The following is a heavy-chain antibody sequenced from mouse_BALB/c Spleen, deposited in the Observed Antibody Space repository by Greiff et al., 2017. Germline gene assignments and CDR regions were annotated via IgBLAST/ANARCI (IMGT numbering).Heavy chain of an antibody. CDR3: AREEGLRRVMDY. V-gene: IGHV1-39*01. CDR1: GYSFTDYI. J-gene: IGHJ4*01. CDR2: INPYYGST. Sequence: EVQLQQTGPELVKPGASVKISCKASGYSFTDYIMLWVKQSHGKSLEWIGNINPYYGSTSYNLKFKGKATLTVDKSSSTAYMQLNSLTSEDSAVYYCAREEGLRRVMDYWGQGTSVTVSS. D-gene: IGHD2-2*01.